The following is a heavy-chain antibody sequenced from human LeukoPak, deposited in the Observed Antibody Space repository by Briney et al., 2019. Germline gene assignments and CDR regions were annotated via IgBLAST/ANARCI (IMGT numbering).Heavy chain of an antibody. D-gene: IGHD6-19*01. CDR1: GGSISSYY. CDR2: IYCSGST. CDR3: ARIAVAGVAY. J-gene: IGHJ4*02. Sequence: SETLSLTCTVSGGSISSYYWSWIRQPPGKGLEWIGYIYCSGSTNYSPSLKSRVTISVDTSKNQFSLKLSSVTAADTAVYYCARIAVAGVAYWGQGTLVTVSS. V-gene: IGHV4-59*01.